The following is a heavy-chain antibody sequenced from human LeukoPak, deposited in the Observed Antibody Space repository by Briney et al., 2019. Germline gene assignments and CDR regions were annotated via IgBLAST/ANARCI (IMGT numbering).Heavy chain of an antibody. CDR3: ARVVAAAGIGLDWFDP. CDR2: IYYSGST. V-gene: IGHV4-30-4*01. Sequence: SETLSLTCTVSGVSISSGDYYWSWIRQPPGKGLEWIGYIYYSGSTYYNPSLKSRVTISVDTSKNQFSLKLSSVTAADTAVYYCARVVAAAGIGLDWFDPWGQGTLVTVSS. J-gene: IGHJ5*02. D-gene: IGHD6-13*01. CDR1: GVSISSGDYY.